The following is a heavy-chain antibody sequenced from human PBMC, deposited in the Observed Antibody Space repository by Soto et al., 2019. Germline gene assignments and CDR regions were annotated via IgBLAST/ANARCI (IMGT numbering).Heavy chain of an antibody. CDR2: IRSKAYGGTT. Sequence: EVQLVESGGGLVKPGRSLRLSCTASGFTFGDYAMSWFRQAPGKGLEWVGFIRSKAYGGTTEYAASVKGRFTISRDDSKSIAYLQMNSLKTEDTAVYYCTRDGRWLQISHDYWGQGTLVTVSS. CDR3: TRDGRWLQISHDY. CDR1: GFTFGDYA. V-gene: IGHV3-49*05. D-gene: IGHD5-12*01. J-gene: IGHJ4*02.